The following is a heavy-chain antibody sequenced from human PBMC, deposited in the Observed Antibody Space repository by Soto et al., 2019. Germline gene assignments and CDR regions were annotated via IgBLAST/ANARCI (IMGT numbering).Heavy chain of an antibody. D-gene: IGHD3-9*01. CDR3: ARDRGNYDRYYYYGMDV. V-gene: IGHV1-18*04. CDR1: GYTFTSYG. J-gene: IGHJ6*02. CDR2: ISAYNGNT. Sequence: QVQLVQSGAEVKKPGASVKVSCKASGYTFTSYGISWVRQAPGQGLEWMGWISAYNGNTNYAQKLQDRVTMTTDTSTSTAYMELRSLRSDDTAVYYCARDRGNYDRYYYYGMDVWGQGTTVTVSS.